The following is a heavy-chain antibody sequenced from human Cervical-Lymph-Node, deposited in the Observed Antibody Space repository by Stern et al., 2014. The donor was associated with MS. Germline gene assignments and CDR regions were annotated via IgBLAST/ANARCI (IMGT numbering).Heavy chain of an antibody. V-gene: IGHV1-2*02. J-gene: IGHJ4*02. CDR2: INPLTGDT. D-gene: IGHD2-15*01. CDR1: GYNFIDYY. CDR3: TRGRGTLLYLH. Sequence: QLVQSGAALRKPGASVEVSCEASGYNFIDYYIHWVRQAPGQGLEWVGWINPLTGDTRYAQKFLGRVAMTRDTSINTAYLELNSLTSDDTAFYYCTRGRGTLLYLHWGQGTLITVSS.